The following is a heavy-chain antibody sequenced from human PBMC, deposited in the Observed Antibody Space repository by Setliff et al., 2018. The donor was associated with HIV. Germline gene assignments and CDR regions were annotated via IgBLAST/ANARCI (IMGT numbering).Heavy chain of an antibody. V-gene: IGHV4-39*01. J-gene: IGHJ5*02. Sequence: SETLSLTCSVSGGSLSSSYYWAWIRQSPEKGLEWIGTIYYSGTAYYSPSLNGRVTISVDTSNNQFSLSLTSVTAADTAVYHCARHTAPYSSGFYSVAAWFDPWGQGTLVTVSS. CDR3: ARHTAPYSSGFYSVAAWFDP. CDR2: IYYSGTA. D-gene: IGHD6-19*01. CDR1: GGSLSSSYY.